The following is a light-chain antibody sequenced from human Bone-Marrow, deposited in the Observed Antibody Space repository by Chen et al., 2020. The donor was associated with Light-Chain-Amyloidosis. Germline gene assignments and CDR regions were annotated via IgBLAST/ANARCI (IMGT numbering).Light chain of an antibody. CDR3: CSYAGSTTYIV. Sequence: QSALTQPASVSGSPGQSINISCPGTSRDVGSYNLVTWYQQHPGKAPNLMIFDVTKRPSGVSNRFSGSKSGNTASLTISGLQADDEADYYCCSYAGSTTYIVFGGGTKLTVL. J-gene: IGLJ2*01. CDR2: DVT. CDR1: SRDVGSYNL. V-gene: IGLV2-23*02.